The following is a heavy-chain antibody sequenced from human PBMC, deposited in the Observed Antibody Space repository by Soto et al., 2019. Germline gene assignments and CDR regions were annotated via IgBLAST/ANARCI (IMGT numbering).Heavy chain of an antibody. J-gene: IGHJ5*02. CDR1: GCSITSGGYY. CDR2: IFYSGRT. CDR3: ARDDSEYYRDSVGSIGPSHWFDP. V-gene: IGHV4-31*03. Sequence: QVQLQESGPGLVKPSQTLSLTCSVAGCSITSGGYYWSWIRQHPGRGLEWIGYIFYSGRTDYNPSLKGRVTISVDTSENQLSLNLNSVTAADTAVYYCARDDSEYYRDSVGSIGPSHWFDPWGQGTLVTVSS. D-gene: IGHD3-10*01.